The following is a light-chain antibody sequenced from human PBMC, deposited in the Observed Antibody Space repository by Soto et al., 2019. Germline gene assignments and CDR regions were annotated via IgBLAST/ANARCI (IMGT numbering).Light chain of an antibody. CDR2: DAS. Sequence: EIVLTQSPATLSLSPGERATLSCRASQSVSSYLDWYQQKPGQAPRLLIYDASNRATGIPARFSGSGSGTDFTLTISSLEPEDIAVYYCQQRSNWPTTFGQGTKLELK. J-gene: IGKJ2*01. CDR1: QSVSSY. CDR3: QQRSNWPTT. V-gene: IGKV3-11*01.